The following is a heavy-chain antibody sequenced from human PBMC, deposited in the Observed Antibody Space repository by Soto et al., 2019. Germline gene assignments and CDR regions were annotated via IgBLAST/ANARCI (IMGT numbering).Heavy chain of an antibody. Sequence: GGSLRLSCATSGFTFSIYWMHWVRQAPGKGLEWVSAISGSGGSTYYADSVKGRFTISRDNSKNTLYLQMNSLRAEDTAVYYCAKVSGGNSDIDYWGQGTLVTVSS. CDR1: GFTFSIYW. CDR3: AKVSGGNSDIDY. V-gene: IGHV3-23*01. J-gene: IGHJ4*02. CDR2: ISGSGGST. D-gene: IGHD2-21*02.